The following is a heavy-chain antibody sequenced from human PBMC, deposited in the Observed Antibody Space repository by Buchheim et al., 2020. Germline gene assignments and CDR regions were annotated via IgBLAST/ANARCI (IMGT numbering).Heavy chain of an antibody. CDR3: ARGIPDYGGNLYYYYMDV. J-gene: IGHJ6*03. CDR1: GFTFSSYG. CDR2: IWYDGSNK. Sequence: QVQLVESGGGVVQPGRSLRLSCAASGFTFSSYGMHWVRQAPGKGLEWVAVIWYDGSNKYYADSVKGRFTISRDTSKNTLYLQMNSLRAEDTAVYYCARGIPDYGGNLYYYYMDVWGKGTT. D-gene: IGHD4-23*01. V-gene: IGHV3-33*01.